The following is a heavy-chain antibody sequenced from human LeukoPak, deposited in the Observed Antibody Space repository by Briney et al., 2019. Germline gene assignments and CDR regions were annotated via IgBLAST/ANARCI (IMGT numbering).Heavy chain of an antibody. CDR1: GGSISSYY. D-gene: IGHD6-19*01. CDR2: IYYSGST. V-gene: IGHV4-59*01. J-gene: IGHJ4*02. Sequence: PSETLSLTCTVSGGSISSYYWSWIRQPPGKGLEWIGYIYYSGSTNYNPSLKSRVTISVDTSKNQFSLKLSSVTAADTAVYYCARQGEQWLVSVGFDYWGQGTLVTVSS. CDR3: ARQGEQWLVSVGFDY.